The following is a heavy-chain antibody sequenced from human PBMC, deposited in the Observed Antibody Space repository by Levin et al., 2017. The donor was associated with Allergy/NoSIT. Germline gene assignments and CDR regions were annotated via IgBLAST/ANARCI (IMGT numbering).Heavy chain of an antibody. J-gene: IGHJ4*02. Sequence: GGSLRLSCGASGFTFSNYAMSWVRQAPGKGREWVSGISGGGVTTDYADSVKGRFTISRDNSKNTLYLQMSSLRAEDTAVYYCAKAAYEYVWGTYQDDWGKGTPVTVSS. D-gene: IGHD3-16*02. V-gene: IGHV3-23*01. CDR1: GFTFSNYA. CDR3: AKAAYEYVWGTYQDD. CDR2: ISGGGVTT.